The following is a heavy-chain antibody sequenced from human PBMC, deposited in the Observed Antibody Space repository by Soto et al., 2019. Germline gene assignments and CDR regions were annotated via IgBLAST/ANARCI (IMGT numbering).Heavy chain of an antibody. J-gene: IGHJ4*02. CDR2: INHSGST. D-gene: IGHD2-15*01. V-gene: IGHV4-34*01. CDR1: GGSFSGYY. CDR3: ARGLSRYCSGGSCSPFDY. Sequence: QVQLQQWGAGLLKPSETLSLTCAVYGGSFSGYYWSWIRQPPGKGLEWIGEINHSGSTNYNPSLNSRVTISVDTSKNQFSLKLSSVTAADTAVYYCARGLSRYCSGGSCSPFDYWGQGTLVTVSS.